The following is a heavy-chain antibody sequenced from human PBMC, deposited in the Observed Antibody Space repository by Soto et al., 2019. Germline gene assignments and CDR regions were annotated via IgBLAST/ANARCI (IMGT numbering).Heavy chain of an antibody. V-gene: IGHV4-59*01. CDR1: GGSISSYY. CDR2: IYYSGST. CDR3: ARGAGWFGELLGNWFDP. D-gene: IGHD3-10*01. J-gene: IGHJ5*02. Sequence: QVQLQESGPGLVKPSETLSLTCTVSGGSISSYYWSWIRQPPGKGLEWIGYIYYSGSTTYNPSLKSRVTISVDTSKNQFALKLCSVTAADTAVYYCARGAGWFGELLGNWFDPWGQGTLVTVSS.